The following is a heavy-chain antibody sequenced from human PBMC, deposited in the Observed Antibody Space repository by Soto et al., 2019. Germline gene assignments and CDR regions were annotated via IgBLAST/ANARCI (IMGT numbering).Heavy chain of an antibody. CDR3: ARLGGYSYGGIDF. CDR1: GYTFTSYY. Sequence: QVQLVQSGAEVKKPGASVKLSCKASGYTFTSYYMHWVRQAPGQGLEWMGIINPSGGSTTYAQKFQGRVTMTRDTSTSTVYMELSSLRSEDTAVYFCARLGGYSYGGIDFWGQGTLVTVSS. CDR2: INPSGGST. J-gene: IGHJ4*02. D-gene: IGHD5-18*01. V-gene: IGHV1-46*01.